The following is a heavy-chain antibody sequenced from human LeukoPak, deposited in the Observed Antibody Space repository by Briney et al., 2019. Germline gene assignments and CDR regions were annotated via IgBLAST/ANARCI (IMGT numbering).Heavy chain of an antibody. V-gene: IGHV1-69*04. D-gene: IGHD1-1*01. CDR3: ARDTEGELYYGY. CDR1: GGTFSSYT. Sequence: ASVKVSYKASGGTFSSYTISWVRQAPGQGLEWMGRIIPILGIANYAQKFQGRVTITADKSTSTAYMELSSLRSEDTAVYYCARDTEGELYYGYWGQGTLVTVSS. CDR2: IIPILGIA. J-gene: IGHJ4*02.